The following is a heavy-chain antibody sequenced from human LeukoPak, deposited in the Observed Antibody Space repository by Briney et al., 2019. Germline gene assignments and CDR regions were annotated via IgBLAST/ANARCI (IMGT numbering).Heavy chain of an antibody. D-gene: IGHD1-26*01. V-gene: IGHV3-21*04. CDR3: ATGCVGSPSCFTTGYDH. Sequence: PGGSLRLSCAASGFTFSSYSMNWVRQAPGKGLEWVSFISSTGTYIYYADSLKGRFTISRDNAKNSLYLQMNSLRAEDTALYFCATGCVGSPSCFTTGYDHWGQGTLVTVSS. CDR2: ISSTGTYI. J-gene: IGHJ4*02. CDR1: GFTFSSYS.